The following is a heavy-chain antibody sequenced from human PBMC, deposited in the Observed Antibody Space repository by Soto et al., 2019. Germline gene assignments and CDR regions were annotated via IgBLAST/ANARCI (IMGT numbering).Heavy chain of an antibody. CDR2: ISYDGSNK. CDR1: GFTFSSYT. Sequence: PGGSLRLSCAASGFTFSSYTMHWVRQTPGKGLEWVAVISYDGSNKYYTDSVKGRFTISRDNSKNTLYLQMNSLRGEDTAVYYCAKNGPAANSDYFDYWGQGTLVTVSS. D-gene: IGHD2-2*01. CDR3: AKNGPAANSDYFDY. V-gene: IGHV3-30*18. J-gene: IGHJ4*02.